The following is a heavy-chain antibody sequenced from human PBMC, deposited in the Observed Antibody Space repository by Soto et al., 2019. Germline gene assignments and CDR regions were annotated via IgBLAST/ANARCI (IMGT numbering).Heavy chain of an antibody. CDR1: GGSISSSNW. J-gene: IGHJ5*02. Sequence: QVQLQESGPGLVKPSGTLSLTCAVSGGSISSSNWWSWVRQPPGKGLEWIGEIYHSGSTNYNPSLKSRVTRAVDKSKNQFALKLSSVTAADTAVYYCARVGITIFGANWFDPWGQGTLVTVSS. V-gene: IGHV4-4*02. CDR2: IYHSGST. CDR3: ARVGITIFGANWFDP. D-gene: IGHD3-3*01.